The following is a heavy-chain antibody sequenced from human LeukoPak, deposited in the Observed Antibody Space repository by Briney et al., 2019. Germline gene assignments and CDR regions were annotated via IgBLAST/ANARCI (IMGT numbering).Heavy chain of an antibody. CDR3: ARAAGRYSSGWYYFDY. CDR1: GVSISTYY. CDR2: IYSSGST. D-gene: IGHD6-19*01. Sequence: SSETLSLTCTVSGVSISTYYWSWIRQPAGKGPEWIGRIYSSGSTNYNPSLKSRVTMSVDTSKNQFSLKLNSVTAADTAVYYCARAAGRYSSGWYYFDYWGQGTLVTVSS. J-gene: IGHJ4*02. V-gene: IGHV4-4*07.